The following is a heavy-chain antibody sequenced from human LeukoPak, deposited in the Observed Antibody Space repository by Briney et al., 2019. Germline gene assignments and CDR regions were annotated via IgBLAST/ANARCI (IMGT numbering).Heavy chain of an antibody. V-gene: IGHV3-21*01. Sequence: GGSLRLSCAACGFTLSSYSKKWVREARGKGGEGVSYIRRSRSYIYYADSVKGRFTISRDNAKNSLYLQMNSLRAEDTAVYYCASLSSPPRYCSSTSCSVWALDYYYGMDVWGQGTTVTVSS. CDR2: IRRSRSYI. D-gene: IGHD2-2*01. CDR1: GFTLSSYS. CDR3: ASLSSPPRYCSSTSCSVWALDYYYGMDV. J-gene: IGHJ6*02.